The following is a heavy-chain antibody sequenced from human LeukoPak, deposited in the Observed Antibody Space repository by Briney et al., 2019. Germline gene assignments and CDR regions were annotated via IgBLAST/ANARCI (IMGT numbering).Heavy chain of an antibody. Sequence: VASVKVSCKASGYTFTGYGISWVRQAPGQGLEWMGWISAYNGNTNYAQKLQGRVTMTTDTSTSTAYMELRSLRSDDTAVYYCARVPLAPNSGMDVWGQGTTVTVSS. CDR3: ARVPLAPNSGMDV. CDR2: ISAYNGNT. CDR1: GYTFTGYG. D-gene: IGHD3-3*02. V-gene: IGHV1-18*01. J-gene: IGHJ6*02.